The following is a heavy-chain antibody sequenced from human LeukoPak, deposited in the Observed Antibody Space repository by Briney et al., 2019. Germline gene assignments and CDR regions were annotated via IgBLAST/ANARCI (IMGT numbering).Heavy chain of an antibody. J-gene: IGHJ4*02. CDR1: GFTFSNAW. V-gene: IGHV3-15*01. CDR2: IKSKTDGGTT. D-gene: IGHD3-10*01. Sequence: PGGSLRLSCAASGFTFSNAWMSWVRQAPGKGLEWVGRIKSKTDGGTTDYAAPVKGRFTISRDDSKNTLYLQMNSLKTEDTAVYYCTTALLVGEYFDYWGQGTLVTVSS. CDR3: TTALLVGEYFDY.